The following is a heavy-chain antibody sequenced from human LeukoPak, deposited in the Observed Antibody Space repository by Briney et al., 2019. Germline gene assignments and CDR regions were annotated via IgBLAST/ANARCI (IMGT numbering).Heavy chain of an antibody. CDR3: AEEGRDGYNYEPPSSNYFDY. CDR1: GFTFSSYA. J-gene: IGHJ4*02. CDR2: ISGSGGST. D-gene: IGHD5-24*01. Sequence: GGSLRLSCAASGFTFSSYAMSWVRQAPGKGLEWVSAISGSGGSTYYADSVKGRFTISRDNSKNTLYLQMNSLRAEDTAVYYCAEEGRDGYNYEPPSSNYFDYWGQGTLVTVSS. V-gene: IGHV3-23*01.